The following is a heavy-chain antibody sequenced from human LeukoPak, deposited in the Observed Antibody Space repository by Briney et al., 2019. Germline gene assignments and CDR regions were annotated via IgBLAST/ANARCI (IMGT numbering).Heavy chain of an antibody. CDR1: GGSISSGGYY. V-gene: IGHV4-31*03. CDR3: ARDWDDYGDYPVGYGMDV. D-gene: IGHD4-17*01. CDR2: IYYSGST. Sequence: SETLSLTCTVSGGSISSGGYYWSWIRQHPGKGLEWIGYIYYSGSTYYNPSLKSRVTISVDTSKNQFSLKLSSVTAADTAVYYCARDWDDYGDYPVGYGMDVWGQGTTVTVSS. J-gene: IGHJ6*02.